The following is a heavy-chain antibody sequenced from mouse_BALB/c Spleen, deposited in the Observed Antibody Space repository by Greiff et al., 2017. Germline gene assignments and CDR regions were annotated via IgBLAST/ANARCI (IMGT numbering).Heavy chain of an antibody. Sequence: VQLQQSGAELMKPGASVKISCKATGYTFSSYWIEWVKQRPGHGLEWIGEILPGSGSTNYNEKFKGKATFTADTSSNTAYMQLSSLTSEDSAVYYSARREDYGYFDYWGQGTTLTVSS. V-gene: IGHV1-9*01. J-gene: IGHJ2*01. D-gene: IGHD1-1*01. CDR2: ILPGSGST. CDR1: GYTFSSYW. CDR3: ARREDYGYFDY.